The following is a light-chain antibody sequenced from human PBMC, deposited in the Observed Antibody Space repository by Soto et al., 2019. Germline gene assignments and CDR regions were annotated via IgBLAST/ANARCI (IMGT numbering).Light chain of an antibody. CDR2: AAS. J-gene: IGKJ3*01. V-gene: IGKV1-9*01. CDR1: QDVSRF. CDR3: QQLNSYVFT. Sequence: DIQLTQSPSFLSASVGDRDTISCRASQDVSRFLAWYQQKPGKAPNLLIYAASTLQSGVPSRFSGSGSGTEFTLTISSLQPEDFATYYCQQLNSYVFTFGPGTKVDIK.